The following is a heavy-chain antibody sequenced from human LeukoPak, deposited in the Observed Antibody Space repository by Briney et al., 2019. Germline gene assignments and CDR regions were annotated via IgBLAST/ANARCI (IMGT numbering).Heavy chain of an antibody. CDR1: GGSISSGDYY. CDR2: IYYSGST. D-gene: IGHD6-25*01. CDR3: ARGGKILNWFDP. Sequence: SQTLSPTCTVSGGSISSGDYYWSWIRQPPGKGLEWIGYIYYSGSTYYNPSLKSRVTISVDTSKNQFSLKLSSVTAADTAVYYCARGGKILNWFDPWGQGTLVTVSS. V-gene: IGHV4-30-4*08. J-gene: IGHJ5*02.